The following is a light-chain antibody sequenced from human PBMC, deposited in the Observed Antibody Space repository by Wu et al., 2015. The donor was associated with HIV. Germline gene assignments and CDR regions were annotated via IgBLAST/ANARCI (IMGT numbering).Light chain of an antibody. CDR1: QGISNS. Sequence: DIQMTQSPSSLSASVGDRVTITCRASQGISNSLAWYQQRPGKAPKLLVYAASRLESGVPSRFSGSGSGTDYTLTISSLQPEDFAAYYCQQYYRTPPYTFGQGTKVEIK. CDR2: AAS. CDR3: QQYYRTPPYT. J-gene: IGKJ2*01. V-gene: IGKV1-NL1*01.